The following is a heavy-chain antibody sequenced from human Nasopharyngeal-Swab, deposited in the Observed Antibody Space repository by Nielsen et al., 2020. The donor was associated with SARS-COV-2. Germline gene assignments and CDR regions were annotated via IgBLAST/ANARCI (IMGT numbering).Heavy chain of an antibody. CDR2: IVVGSGNT. V-gene: IGHV1-58*02. CDR3: AAGHVWSFDY. D-gene: IGHD3-10*01. J-gene: IGHJ4*02. CDR1: GFTLTSSA. Sequence: SVKVPCKASGFTLTSSAMQWVRQARGQRLEWIGWIVVGSGNTNYAQKFQERVTITRDMSTSTAYMELSSLRSEDTAVYYCAAGHVWSFDYWGQGTLVTVSS.